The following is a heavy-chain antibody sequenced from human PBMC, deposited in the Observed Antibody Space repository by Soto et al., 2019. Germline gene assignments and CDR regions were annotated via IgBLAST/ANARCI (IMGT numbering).Heavy chain of an antibody. CDR1: ALTLSSYG. D-gene: IGHD6-13*01. J-gene: IGHJ6*02. CDR2: IGSAGDT. Sequence: PRQALRLPYSASALTLSSYGLHLGRQATEKSLEWVSAIGSAGDTYYPGSVKGRFTISRENAKNSLYLQMNSLRAEDTAVYYCARDLRSSLWPNPGYYYYGMDVWGQGTTVTVS. CDR3: ARDLRSSLWPNPGYYYYGMDV. V-gene: IGHV3-13*01.